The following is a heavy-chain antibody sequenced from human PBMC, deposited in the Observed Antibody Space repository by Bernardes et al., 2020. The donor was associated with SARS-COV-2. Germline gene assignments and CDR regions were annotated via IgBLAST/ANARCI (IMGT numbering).Heavy chain of an antibody. J-gene: IGHJ4*02. CDR2: VSAHSGDT. CDR3: ARSYVGYRFDF. CDR1: GYNFTTYG. Sequence: ASVKVSCRASGYNFTTYGITWVRQAPGQGLEWMGWVSAHSGDTDYTKKLQGRVTMTTDTSTSTAYMELRSLRSDYTALYYCARSYVGYRFDFWGQGTLVTVAS. V-gene: IGHV1-18*01. D-gene: IGHD3-16*01.